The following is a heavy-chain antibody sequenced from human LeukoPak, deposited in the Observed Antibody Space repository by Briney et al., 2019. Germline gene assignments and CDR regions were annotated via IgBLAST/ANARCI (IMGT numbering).Heavy chain of an antibody. CDR1: GYTFTAYG. J-gene: IGHJ4*02. CDR3: ARDEASGPGDY. CDR2: ISTYNGNT. D-gene: IGHD7-27*01. Sequence: ASVKVSCMASGYTFTAYGISWVRQAPGQGLEWMGWISTYNGNTDYAQNLQGRVTMTTDTSTTTAYMELRSLRSNDTALYYCARDEASGPGDYWGQGTLVTVSS. V-gene: IGHV1-18*01.